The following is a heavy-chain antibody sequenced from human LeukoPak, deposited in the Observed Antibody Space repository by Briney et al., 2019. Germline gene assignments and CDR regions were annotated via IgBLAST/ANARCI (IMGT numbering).Heavy chain of an antibody. CDR1: GGSFSGYY. CDR3: ARTSIFGVVRFDP. CDR2: INHSGST. D-gene: IGHD3-3*02. J-gene: IGHJ5*02. V-gene: IGHV4-34*01. Sequence: SETLSLTCAVYGGSFSGYYWSWIRQPPGKGLEWIGEINHSGSTNYNPSLKSRVTISVDTSKNHFSLKLSSVTAADTAVYYCARTSIFGVVRFDPWGQGTLVTVSS.